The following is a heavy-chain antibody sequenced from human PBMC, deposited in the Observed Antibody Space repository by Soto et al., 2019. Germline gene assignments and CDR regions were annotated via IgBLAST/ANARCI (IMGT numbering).Heavy chain of an antibody. CDR3: ARDREYNWNYNWFDP. J-gene: IGHJ5*02. Sequence: QVQLVQSGAEVKKPGASVKVSCKASGYTFTSYGISWVRQAPGQGLEWMGWSSTYNGNTNFTQKLQGRVTMNTDTSTSTAYMELRSLRSDDTAVYYCARDREYNWNYNWFDPWGQGTLVTVSS. D-gene: IGHD1-7*01. V-gene: IGHV1-18*01. CDR2: SSTYNGNT. CDR1: GYTFTSYG.